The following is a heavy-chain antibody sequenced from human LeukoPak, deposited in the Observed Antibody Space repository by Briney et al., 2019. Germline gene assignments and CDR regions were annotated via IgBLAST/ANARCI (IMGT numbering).Heavy chain of an antibody. CDR1: GFTVSSNY. D-gene: IGHD4-11*01. CDR2: IYSGGST. J-gene: IGHJ6*03. V-gene: IGHV3-53*04. Sequence: GGSLRLSCAASGFTVSSNYMSWVRQAPGKGLEWVSVIYSGGSTYYADSVKGRFTISRYNSKNTLYLQMNSLRAEDTAVYYCARGPGGYSNYYYYYMDVWGKGTTVTVSS. CDR3: ARGPGGYSNYYYYYMDV.